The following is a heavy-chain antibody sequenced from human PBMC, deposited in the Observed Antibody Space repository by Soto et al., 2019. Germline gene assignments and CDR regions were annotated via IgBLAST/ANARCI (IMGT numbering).Heavy chain of an antibody. CDR1: GGFISTYY. Sequence: SETLSLTCTASGGFISTYYWSWIRQPPGKGLEWIGYLYYSGSTNYNPSLKSRVTISADMSKNQFSLKLSSVTAADTAIYHCARAGSGYSFDYWGQGTLVSVSS. V-gene: IGHV4-59*01. J-gene: IGHJ4*02. D-gene: IGHD3-9*01. CDR2: LYYSGST. CDR3: ARAGSGYSFDY.